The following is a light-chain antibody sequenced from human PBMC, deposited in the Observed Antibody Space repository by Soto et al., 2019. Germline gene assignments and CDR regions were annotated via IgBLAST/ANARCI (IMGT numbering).Light chain of an antibody. J-gene: IGKJ3*01. CDR2: GAS. CDR1: QSVSSSY. CDR3: QQYGSSL. V-gene: IGKV3-20*01. Sequence: EIVLTQSPGTLSLSPGERATLSCRASQSVSSSYLAWYQQKPGQAPRLLIHGASSRATGIPDRFSGSGSGTDFTLTIMRLEPEDLAVYYCQQYGSSLFGPGTKVDIK.